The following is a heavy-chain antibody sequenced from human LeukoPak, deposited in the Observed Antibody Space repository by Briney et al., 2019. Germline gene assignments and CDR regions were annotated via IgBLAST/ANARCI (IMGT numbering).Heavy chain of an antibody. J-gene: IGHJ6*03. Sequence: ASVKVSCKASGYTFTGYYMHWVRQAPGQGLERMGWINPNSGGTNYAQKFQGRVTMTRDTSISTAYMELSRLRSDDTAVYYCARDGGSGSYSYYYYYYMDVWGKGTTVTVSS. CDR2: INPNSGGT. CDR3: ARDGGSGSYSYYYYYYMDV. V-gene: IGHV1-2*02. CDR1: GYTFTGYY. D-gene: IGHD3-10*01.